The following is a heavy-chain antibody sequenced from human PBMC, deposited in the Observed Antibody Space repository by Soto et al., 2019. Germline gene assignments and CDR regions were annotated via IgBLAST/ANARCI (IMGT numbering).Heavy chain of an antibody. V-gene: IGHV3-74*01. J-gene: IGHJ4*02. CDR2: INSDGSTT. CDR3: ARGYSSGPDY. Sequence: EVQLVESGGGVVQPGGSLRLSCAASGFTFSDHWMHWVRQVPGKGLVWGARINSDGSTTTYADSVKGRFTISRADARNTLYLQMDRLRAGDTALYYCARGYSSGPDYRGQGTLGTVSS. D-gene: IGHD6-19*01. CDR1: GFTFSDHW.